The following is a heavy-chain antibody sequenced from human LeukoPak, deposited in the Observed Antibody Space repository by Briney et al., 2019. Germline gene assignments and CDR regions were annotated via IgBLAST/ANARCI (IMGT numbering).Heavy chain of an antibody. CDR3: ARVVDYYDSSGPRGWDAFDI. V-gene: IGHV7-4-1*02. CDR1: GYTFTTHA. Sequence: GASVKVSCKASGYTFTTHAMNWVRQAPGQGLEWMGWINTNTGNPTYAQGFTGRFVFSLDTSVSTAYLQISSLKAEDTAVYYCARVVDYYDSSGPRGWDAFDIWGQGTMVTVSS. J-gene: IGHJ3*02. CDR2: INTNTGNP. D-gene: IGHD3-22*01.